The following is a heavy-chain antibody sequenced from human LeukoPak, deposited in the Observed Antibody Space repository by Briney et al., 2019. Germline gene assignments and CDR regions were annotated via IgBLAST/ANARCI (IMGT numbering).Heavy chain of an antibody. D-gene: IGHD5-24*01. CDR2: INHSGST. Sequence: SETLSLTCAVYGGSFSGYYWSWIRQPPGKGLEWIGEINHSGSTNYNPSLKSRVTISVDTSKNQFSLKLSSVTAADTAVYYCARQWLQVDWYFDLWGRGTLVTVSS. CDR3: ARQWLQVDWYFDL. V-gene: IGHV4-34*01. CDR1: GGSFSGYY. J-gene: IGHJ2*01.